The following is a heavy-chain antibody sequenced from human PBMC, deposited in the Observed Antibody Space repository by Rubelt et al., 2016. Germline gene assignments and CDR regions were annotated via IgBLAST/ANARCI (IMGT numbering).Heavy chain of an antibody. J-gene: IGHJ4*02. D-gene: IGHD1-26*01. CDR3: ARPSPSGVGATTPDY. Sequence: GWVSTISGSGGSTYYADSVKGRFTISRDNSKNTLYLQMNSLRAEDTAVYYCARPSPSGVGATTPDYWGQGTLVTVSS. V-gene: IGHV3-23*01. CDR2: ISGSGGST.